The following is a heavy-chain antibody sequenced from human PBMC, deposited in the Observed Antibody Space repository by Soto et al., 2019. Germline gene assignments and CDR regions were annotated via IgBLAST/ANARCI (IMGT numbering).Heavy chain of an antibody. CDR2: IYHSGSP. D-gene: IGHD3-22*01. J-gene: IGHJ5*02. CDR3: ARLGYGDSGSYEDLDT. V-gene: IGHV4-39*01. CDR1: GVSISSSNYY. Sequence: SETLSLTCSVTGVSISSSNYYWGWTRQAPGKGLEWIGNIYHSGSPYYNPSLKSRVTISVDTSRNLFSLNLTSVTAADTAVYYCARLGYGDSGSYEDLDTWGQGTLVTVSS.